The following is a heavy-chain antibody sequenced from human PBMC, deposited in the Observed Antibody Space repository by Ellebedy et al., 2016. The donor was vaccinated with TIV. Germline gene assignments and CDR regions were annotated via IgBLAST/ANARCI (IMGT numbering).Heavy chain of an antibody. V-gene: IGHV3-48*04. CDR3: ARVQINNGWYEDY. CDR2: ITSSSSSM. J-gene: IGHJ4*02. D-gene: IGHD6-19*01. Sequence: GESLKISCAASGFTFSSYYMNWVRQAPGKGLEWVSCITSSSSSMYYADSVKGRFTISRDDAKNSLYLQMNSLRAEDTAVYYCARVQINNGWYEDYWGQGTLVTVSS. CDR1: GFTFSSYY.